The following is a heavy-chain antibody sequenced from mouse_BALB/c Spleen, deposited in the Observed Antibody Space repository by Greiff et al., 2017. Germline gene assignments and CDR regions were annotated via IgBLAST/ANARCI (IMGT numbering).Heavy chain of an antibody. CDR1: GFTFSSYA. Sequence: EVHLVESGGGLVKPGGSLKLSCAASGFTFSSYAMSWVRQTPEKRLEWVASISSGGSTYYPDSVKGRFPISRDNARNILYLQMSSLRSEDTAMYYCARGGYDAMDFWGQGTSVTVSS. V-gene: IGHV5-6-5*01. CDR3: ARGGYDAMDF. CDR2: ISSGGST. J-gene: IGHJ4*01.